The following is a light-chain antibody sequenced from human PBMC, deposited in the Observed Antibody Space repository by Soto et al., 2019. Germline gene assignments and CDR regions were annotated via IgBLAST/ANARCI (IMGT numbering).Light chain of an antibody. J-gene: IGKJ4*01. V-gene: IGKV1-39*01. CDR1: QSISTY. Sequence: DIQMTQSPSSLSASVGDRVTITCRASQSISTYLNWYQQKPGKAPKLLMHAASSLDRGVPSRFSGSGSGTDFTLTISSLQPEDFATYYCQQYYSYPLTFGGGTKVDIK. CDR3: QQYYSYPLT. CDR2: AAS.